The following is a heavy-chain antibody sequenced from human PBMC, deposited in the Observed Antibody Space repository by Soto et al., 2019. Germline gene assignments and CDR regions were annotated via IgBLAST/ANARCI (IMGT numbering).Heavy chain of an antibody. CDR2: ISGSGLNK. Sequence: GGALLVACASSAFTFENFGMSWVRQAPGKGLEWISSISGSGLNKYYADSVKGRFTISRDNSKNTVYLELSNLRAEDTAVYHCAKNQRVELVPLATVDWFDPWGQGSVVTVSS. J-gene: IGHJ5*02. CDR1: AFTFENFG. D-gene: IGHD1-26*01. CDR3: AKNQRVELVPLATVDWFDP. V-gene: IGHV3-23*01.